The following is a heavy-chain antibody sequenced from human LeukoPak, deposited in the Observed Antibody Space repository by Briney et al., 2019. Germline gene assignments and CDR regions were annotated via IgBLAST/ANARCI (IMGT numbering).Heavy chain of an antibody. J-gene: IGHJ5*02. CDR3: ARGQFRYYYGSGRRTRVGGFDP. V-gene: IGHV1-8*01. CDR2: MNPNSGNT. CDR1: GYTFTSYD. Sequence: ASVKVSCKASGYTFTSYDTNWVRQATGQGLEWMGWMNPNSGNTGYAQKFQGRVTMTRNTSISTAYMELSSLRSEDTAVYYCARGQFRYYYGSGRRTRVGGFDPWGQGTLVTVSS. D-gene: IGHD3-10*01.